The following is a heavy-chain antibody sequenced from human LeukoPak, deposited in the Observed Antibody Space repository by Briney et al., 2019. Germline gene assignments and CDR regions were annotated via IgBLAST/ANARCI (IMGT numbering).Heavy chain of an antibody. V-gene: IGHV4-4*07. CDR1: GGSVSGYF. D-gene: IGHD1-14*01. CDR2: IFSSGST. Sequence: SETLSLTCTVSGGSVSGYFWSWIRQPAGRGLEWIGRIFSSGSTNYNLSLKSRVTMSVDTSKNQFSLRLSSVTAADTAVYYCARKRGRPTGADFRAWGQGTLVTVSS. CDR3: ARKRGRPTGADFRA. J-gene: IGHJ4*02.